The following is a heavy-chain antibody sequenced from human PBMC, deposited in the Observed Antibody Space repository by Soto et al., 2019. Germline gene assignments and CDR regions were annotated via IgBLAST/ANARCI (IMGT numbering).Heavy chain of an antibody. J-gene: IGHJ5*02. V-gene: IGHV3-74*01. CDR2: INSDGSST. CDR3: ARVAGVNGDYVNWFDP. CDR1: GFTFSTYW. D-gene: IGHD4-17*01. Sequence: EVQLVESGGGLVQPGGSLRLSCAASGFTFSTYWMHWVRQAPGKGLVWVSRINSDGSSTTYADSVKGRFTISRDNAKNTLYRQMNSLRAEDSAVYYCARVAGVNGDYVNWFDPWGQGTLVTVSS.